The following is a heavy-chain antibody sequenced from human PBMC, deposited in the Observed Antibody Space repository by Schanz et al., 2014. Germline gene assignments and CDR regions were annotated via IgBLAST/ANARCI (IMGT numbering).Heavy chain of an antibody. CDR3: ARAKRFGDMDV. CDR1: GYTFTSYG. J-gene: IGHJ6*02. V-gene: IGHV1-18*01. CDR2: ISAYNGNT. D-gene: IGHD3-10*01. Sequence: QVQLVQSGAEVKKPGASVKVSCKASGYTFTSYGINWVRQAPGQGLEWMGWISAYNGNTNYAQKFQGRVTMTIDPYTSTAYMELRNLRSDDTAVYYCARAKRFGDMDVWGQGTTVTVSS.